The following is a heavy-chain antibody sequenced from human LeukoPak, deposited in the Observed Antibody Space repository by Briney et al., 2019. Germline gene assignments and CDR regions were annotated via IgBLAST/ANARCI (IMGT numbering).Heavy chain of an antibody. D-gene: IGHD6-6*01. J-gene: IGHJ4*02. CDR3: ARDPKQLGRFDY. Sequence: SETLSLTCTVSGGSISSYYWSWIRQPAGKGLEWIGRIYTSGSTNYNPSLKGRVTMSVDTSKNLFSLKVSSVTAADTAVYYCARDPKQLGRFDYWGQGTLVTVSS. V-gene: IGHV4-4*07. CDR1: GGSISSYY. CDR2: IYTSGST.